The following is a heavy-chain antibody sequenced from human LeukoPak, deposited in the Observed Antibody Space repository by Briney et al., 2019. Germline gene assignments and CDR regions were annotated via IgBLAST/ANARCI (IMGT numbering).Heavy chain of an antibody. V-gene: IGHV1-69-2*01. J-gene: IGHJ4*02. CDR2: VDPEDGET. Sequence: ASVKVSCKASGYTFTDYYMHWVQQAPGKGLEWMGRVDPEDGETIYAEKFQGRVTITADTSTDTAYMELSSLRSEDTAVYYCATSEAHEINFDYWGQGTLVTVSS. CDR3: ATSEAHEINFDY. D-gene: IGHD3-16*01. CDR1: GYTFTDYY.